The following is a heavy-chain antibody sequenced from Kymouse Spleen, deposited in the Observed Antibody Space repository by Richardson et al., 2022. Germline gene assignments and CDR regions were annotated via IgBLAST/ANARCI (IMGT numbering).Heavy chain of an antibody. V-gene: IGHV4-34*01. CDR3: ARGNTMVRGVIITYWFDP. Sequence: QVQLQQWGAGLLKPSETLSLTCAVYGGSFSGYYWSWIRQPPGKGLEWIGEINHSGSTNYNPSLKSRVTISVDTSKNQFSLKLSSVTAADTAVYYCARGNTMVRGVIITYWFDPWGQGTLVTVSS. J-gene: IGHJ5*02. CDR2: INHSGST. D-gene: IGHD3-10*01. CDR1: GGSFSGYY.